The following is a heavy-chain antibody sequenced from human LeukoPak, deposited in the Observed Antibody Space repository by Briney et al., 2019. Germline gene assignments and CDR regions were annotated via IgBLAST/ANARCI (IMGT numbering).Heavy chain of an antibody. J-gene: IGHJ4*02. D-gene: IGHD5-12*01. V-gene: IGHV4-59*12. CDR1: GGSISSYY. Sequence: SETLSLTCTVSGGSISSYYWSWIRQPPGKGLEWIGYIYYSGSTNYNPSLKSRVTISLDTSKNQFSLRLMSVTAADTAVYYCARYHNGYDDYWGQGTLVTVSS. CDR3: ARYHNGYDDY. CDR2: IYYSGST.